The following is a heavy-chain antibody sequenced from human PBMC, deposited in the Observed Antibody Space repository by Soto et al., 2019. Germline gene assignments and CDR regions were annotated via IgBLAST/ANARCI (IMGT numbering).Heavy chain of an antibody. V-gene: IGHV1-46*01. D-gene: IGHD6-19*01. CDR2: INPGGGSA. Sequence: QVDLVQSGAEVKKPGASVTISCKASGSAITRYYIHWVRQAPGRGLEWMGIINPGGGSASYAQKFQDRVTIDKDTSTGTVFMDLRSLRTEDSAVYYCARDTSGWSLNGLDVWCQGTTVYVSS. CDR1: GSAITRYY. CDR3: ARDTSGWSLNGLDV. J-gene: IGHJ6*02.